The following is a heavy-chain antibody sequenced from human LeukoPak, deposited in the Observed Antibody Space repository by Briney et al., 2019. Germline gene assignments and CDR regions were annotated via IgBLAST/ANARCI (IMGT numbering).Heavy chain of an antibody. V-gene: IGHV4-59*08. J-gene: IGHJ4*02. CDR1: GGSISSYY. D-gene: IGHD1-26*01. CDR3: ARHGGGYYMSRFDY. Sequence: PSETLSLTCTVSGGSISSYYWSWIRQPPGKGLEWIAYINYSGSTNYNPSLKSRVTVSVDTSKNQFSLRLSSVTAADTAVYYCARHGGGYYMSRFDYWGQGTLVTVSS. CDR2: INYSGST.